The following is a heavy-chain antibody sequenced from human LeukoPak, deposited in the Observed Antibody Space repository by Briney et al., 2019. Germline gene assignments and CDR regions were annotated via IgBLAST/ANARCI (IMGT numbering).Heavy chain of an antibody. D-gene: IGHD6-13*01. CDR3: ARQISSWYQFDY. V-gene: IGHV4-59*08. J-gene: IGHJ4*02. Sequence: SETLSLTCTVSGDSISPYYWSWIRQPPGKGLEWIGYIYYSGSTNYNPSLKSRVTISVDTSKNQFSLNLGSVTAADTAVYYCARQISSWYQFDYWGQGNLVIVSS. CDR1: GDSISPYY. CDR2: IYYSGST.